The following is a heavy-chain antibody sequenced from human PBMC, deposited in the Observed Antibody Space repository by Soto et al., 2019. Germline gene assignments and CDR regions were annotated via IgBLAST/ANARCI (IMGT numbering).Heavy chain of an antibody. CDR1: GGSISSYY. Sequence: PPETLSLTCTVSGGSISSYYWSWIRQPAGKGLEWIGRVYTSGSTNYNPSLKGRVTISVDTSKNRFSLKMSSVTTADTAVYYCARGAAPGADHGMDVWGQGTTVTV. CDR3: ARGAAPGADHGMDV. CDR2: VYTSGST. J-gene: IGHJ6*02. D-gene: IGHD6-13*01. V-gene: IGHV4-4*07.